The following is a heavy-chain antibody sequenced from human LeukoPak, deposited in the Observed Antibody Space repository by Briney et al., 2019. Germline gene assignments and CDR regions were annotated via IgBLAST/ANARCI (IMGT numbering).Heavy chain of an antibody. D-gene: IGHD3-10*01. CDR3: AKDSRKWSGETQYYGMDV. CDR1: GFTFDDYA. J-gene: IGHJ6*02. CDR2: ITWNTYSI. Sequence: PGGSLRLSCSASGFTFDDYAMHWVRQAPGKGLECVSGITWNTYSIGYVDSVKGRFTISRDNAKNSLYLQMDSLREEDTAVYYCAKDSRKWSGETQYYGMDVWGQGTTVIVSS. V-gene: IGHV3-9*01.